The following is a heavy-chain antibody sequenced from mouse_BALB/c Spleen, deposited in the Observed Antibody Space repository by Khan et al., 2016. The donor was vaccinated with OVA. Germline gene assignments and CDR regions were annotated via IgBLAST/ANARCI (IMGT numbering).Heavy chain of an antibody. CDR1: GFSLSSYG. CDR3: AKFTPYYYSIDY. Sequence: VQLQQSGPGLVAPSQSLSITCTVSGFSLSSYGVNWVRQPPGKGLEWLGVIWGDGSTNYHSALVSRLIISKDNSKSQVFLKLNGLQTDDTSTYYGAKFTPYYYSIDYWGQGTSVTVSS. D-gene: IGHD1-1*01. V-gene: IGHV2-3*01. J-gene: IGHJ4*01. CDR2: IWGDGST.